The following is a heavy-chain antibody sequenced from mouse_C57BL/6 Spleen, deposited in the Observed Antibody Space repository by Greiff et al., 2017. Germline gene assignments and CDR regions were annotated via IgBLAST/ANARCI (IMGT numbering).Heavy chain of an antibody. Sequence: QVQLKQPGAELVKPGASVKVSCKASGYTFTSYWMHWVKQRPGQGLEWIGRIHPSDSDTNYNQKFKGKATLTVDKSSSTAYMQLSSLTSEDSAVYYCAIHYYGSGGFAYWGQGTLVTVSA. CDR2: IHPSDSDT. CDR3: AIHYYGSGGFAY. V-gene: IGHV1-74*01. D-gene: IGHD1-1*01. J-gene: IGHJ3*01. CDR1: GYTFTSYW.